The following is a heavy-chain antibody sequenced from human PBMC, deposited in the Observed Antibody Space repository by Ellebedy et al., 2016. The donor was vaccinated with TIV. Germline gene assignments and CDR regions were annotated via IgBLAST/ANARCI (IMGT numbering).Heavy chain of an antibody. V-gene: IGHV3-11*06. J-gene: IGHJ4*02. Sequence: GESLKISXAASGFTFSDHYMGWIRQAPGKGLEWISYISDLGTYTQYADSVKGRFTISRDSGGNSLFLQMNSLRVEDTAVYYCARGIGGVIIAIPFDSWGQGTLVTVSS. CDR3: ARGIGGVIIAIPFDS. CDR2: ISDLGTYT. CDR1: GFTFSDHY. D-gene: IGHD2-21*01.